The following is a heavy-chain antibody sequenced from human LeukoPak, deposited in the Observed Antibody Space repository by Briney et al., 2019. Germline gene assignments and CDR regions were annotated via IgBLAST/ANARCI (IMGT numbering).Heavy chain of an antibody. J-gene: IGHJ4*02. D-gene: IGHD6-13*01. Sequence: KPAETLTLTCTVSGGSISSYYWSWIRQPPGKGLEWIGYISDSVGTNYNPPLKSRVSISVDTSNNQFSLKPSSVTAADTAVYYCARGQQQLSRWGQGALVTVSP. CDR3: ARGQQQLSR. CDR1: GGSISSYY. CDR2: ISDSVGT. V-gene: IGHV4-59*01.